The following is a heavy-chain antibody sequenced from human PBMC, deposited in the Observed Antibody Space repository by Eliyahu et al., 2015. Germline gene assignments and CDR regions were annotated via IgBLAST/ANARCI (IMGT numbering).Heavy chain of an antibody. J-gene: IGHJ2*01. Sequence: QVQLVESGGGVVLPGRSLRLXCATSXFTFGXLGMHWVRQAPGKGLEWVAXIWYDGSNINYGDSVKGRFTISRDNSRNTLYLDMNRLRAEDTAVYYCAKDRHGDSNWYFEVWGRGTLVTVS. CDR2: IWYDGSNI. V-gene: IGHV3-33*06. D-gene: IGHD4-17*01. CDR3: AKDRHGDSNWYFEV. CDR1: XFTFGXLG.